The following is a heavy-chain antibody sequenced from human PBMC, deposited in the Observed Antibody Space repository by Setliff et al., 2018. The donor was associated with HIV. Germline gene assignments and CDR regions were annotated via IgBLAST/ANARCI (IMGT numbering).Heavy chain of an antibody. J-gene: IGHJ4*02. D-gene: IGHD4-17*01. V-gene: IGHV3-30*04. CDR3: VKEGDTVTTTYFDF. Sequence: GGSLRLSCAGSGFTFSNYAMNWVRQAPGKGLEWVAVISYDGNRKYYADSVKGRFTVSRDNSKNTLYLQMNSLRLEDTAMYHCVKEGDTVTTTYFDFWGPGSLVTVSS. CDR2: ISYDGNRK. CDR1: GFTFSNYA.